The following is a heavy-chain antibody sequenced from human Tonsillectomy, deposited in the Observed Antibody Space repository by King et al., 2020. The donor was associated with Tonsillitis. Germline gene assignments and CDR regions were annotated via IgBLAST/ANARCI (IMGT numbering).Heavy chain of an antibody. Sequence: VQLVESGGGLVKPGRSLRLSCAASGITFINAWMNWVRQAPGKGLEWVGRIKSKTDGGTTDYAAPVKGRFTISRDDSKNTVYLQMNSLKSEDTAVYYCTTGADRYYYYDMDVWGQGTTVTVSS. D-gene: IGHD6-13*01. CDR3: TTGADRYYYYDMDV. CDR1: GITFINAW. J-gene: IGHJ6*02. CDR2: IKSKTDGGTT. V-gene: IGHV3-15*01.